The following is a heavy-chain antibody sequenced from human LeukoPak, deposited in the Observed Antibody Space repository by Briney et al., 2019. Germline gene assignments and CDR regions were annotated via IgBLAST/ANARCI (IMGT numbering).Heavy chain of an antibody. D-gene: IGHD7-27*01. CDR1: GGSISSGSYY. Sequence: SQTLSLTCTVSGGSISSGSYYWSWIRQPAGKGLEWIGRIYTSGSTNYNPSLKSRVTISVDTSKNQFSLKLSSVTAADTAVYYCARDGFWGHAFDIWGQGTMVTVSS. CDR2: IYTSGST. V-gene: IGHV4-61*02. J-gene: IGHJ3*02. CDR3: ARDGFWGHAFDI.